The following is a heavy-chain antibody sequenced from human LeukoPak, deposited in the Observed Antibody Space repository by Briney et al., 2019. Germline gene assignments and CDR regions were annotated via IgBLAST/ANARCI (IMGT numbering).Heavy chain of an antibody. CDR1: GFAFGSYS. D-gene: IGHD3-3*01. J-gene: IGHJ4*02. Sequence: GGSLRLSCAASGFAFGSYSMNWVRQAPGKGLEWVSHIDSAGTINYADSVKDRFTISRDNAKNSLSLQMNSLRAEDTAVYYCAREDYDFWSGYRIKSLAYWGQGTLVTVSS. CDR2: IDSAGTI. CDR3: AREDYDFWSGYRIKSLAY. V-gene: IGHV3-48*01.